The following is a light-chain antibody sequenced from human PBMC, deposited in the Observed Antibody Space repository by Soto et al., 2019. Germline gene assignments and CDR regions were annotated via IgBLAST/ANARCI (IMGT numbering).Light chain of an antibody. CDR1: SSDVGDYKY. V-gene: IGLV2-14*01. J-gene: IGLJ1*01. Sequence: SVLTQPASVSGSPGQSITISCTGTSSDVGDYKYVSWYQRHPGKAPKALIYEVSNRPSGVSNRFSGSKSGNTASLSISGLQAEDEADYYCSTYTTGRTLVFGPGTKLTVL. CDR2: EVS. CDR3: STYTTGRTLV.